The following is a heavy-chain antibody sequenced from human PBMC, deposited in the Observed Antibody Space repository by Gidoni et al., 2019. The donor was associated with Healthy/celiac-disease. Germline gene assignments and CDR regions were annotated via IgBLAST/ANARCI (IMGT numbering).Heavy chain of an antibody. CDR3: ARERALRAPPLLWFGERSQ. Sequence: QVQLVESGGGVVQPGRSLTLSCAASGFPFISYAIHWVRQAPGKGLEWVAVISYDGSNKYYADSVKGRFTISRDNSKNTLYLQMNSLRAEDTAVYYCARERALRAPPLLWFGERSQGGQGTLVTVSS. CDR1: GFPFISYA. V-gene: IGHV3-30*04. J-gene: IGHJ4*02. D-gene: IGHD3-10*01. CDR2: ISYDGSNK.